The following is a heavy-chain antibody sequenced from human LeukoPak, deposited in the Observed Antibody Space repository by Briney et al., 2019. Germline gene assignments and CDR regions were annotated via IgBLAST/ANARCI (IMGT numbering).Heavy chain of an antibody. CDR1: GFTFSTYS. V-gene: IGHV3-48*01. CDR3: ARTRSLYYYYDSSGYYFDY. J-gene: IGHJ4*02. CDR2: IGSVSTTP. D-gene: IGHD3-22*01. Sequence: GGSLRLSCAASGFTFSTYSMNWVRQAPGKGLEWVSKIGSVSTTPNYADSVKGRFIISGDNAENSLHLQMNSLRAEDTGVYYCARTRSLYYYYDSSGYYFDYWGQGTLVTVSS.